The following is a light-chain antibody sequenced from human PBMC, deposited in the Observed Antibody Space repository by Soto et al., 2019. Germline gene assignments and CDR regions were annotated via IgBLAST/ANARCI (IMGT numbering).Light chain of an antibody. Sequence: EVVLTQSPATLSLSPGERATLSCGASQTVSSNYLAWYQQKPGLAPRLLIYDASTRATGIPDRFRGSGSGTDFTLTIIRLETEDVAVYYCQQYGDSPRGTFGGGTKVEIK. CDR2: DAS. V-gene: IGKV3D-20*01. CDR3: QQYGDSPRGT. CDR1: QTVSSNY. J-gene: IGKJ4*01.